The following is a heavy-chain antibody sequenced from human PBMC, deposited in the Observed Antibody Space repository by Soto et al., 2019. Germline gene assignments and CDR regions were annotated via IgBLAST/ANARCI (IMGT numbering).Heavy chain of an antibody. V-gene: IGHV1-18*01. CDR2: ISGYNGKT. CDR1: GYTFTSYG. Sequence: QVQLVQSGGEVRKPGASVTVSCKASGYTFTSYGISWVRQAPGQGREWMGWISGYNGKTNYAQKVQDRVTMTTDTSTCTVYLELRILRFDDTAVYYCAREGDVPYYSYGMDVWGQGTTVTVSS. J-gene: IGHJ6*02. CDR3: AREGDVPYYSYGMDV. D-gene: IGHD2-21*02.